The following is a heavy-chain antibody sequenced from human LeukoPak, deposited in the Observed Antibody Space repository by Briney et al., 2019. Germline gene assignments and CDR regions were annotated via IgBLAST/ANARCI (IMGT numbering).Heavy chain of an antibody. Sequence: GGSLRLSCAASGFTFSSYAMSWVRQAPGKGLEWVSTVSGSGGSTYYADSVKGRFTIPRDNSKNTLYVQMNSLRAEDTAVYYCAKRIGSCNSISCLYFDHWGQGALVTVSS. CDR3: AKRIGSCNSISCLYFDH. D-gene: IGHD2-2*01. V-gene: IGHV3-23*01. J-gene: IGHJ4*02. CDR2: VSGSGGST. CDR1: GFTFSSYA.